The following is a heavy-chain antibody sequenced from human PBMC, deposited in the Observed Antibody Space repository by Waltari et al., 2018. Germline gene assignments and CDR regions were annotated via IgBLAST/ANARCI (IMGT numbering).Heavy chain of an antibody. CDR1: GISVRTSA. Sequence: QVKLVESGGGVVQPGRSLTLSCEVSGISVRTSAMPWVRQAPGKGLEWVAVISFDGNNIYFADSVKGRFTITRDNSKNTLYLQMNSLTPEDTAVYYCARDGHSYFYGSWSDYWGQGTLVTVSS. D-gene: IGHD3-10*01. CDR2: ISFDGNNI. CDR3: ARDGHSYFYGSWSDY. V-gene: IGHV3-30*01. J-gene: IGHJ4*02.